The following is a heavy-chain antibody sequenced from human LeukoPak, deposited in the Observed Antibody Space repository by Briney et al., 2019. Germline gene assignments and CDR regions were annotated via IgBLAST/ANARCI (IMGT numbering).Heavy chain of an antibody. CDR1: GFTFANAW. V-gene: IGHV3-15*01. D-gene: IGHD6-13*01. CDR3: SSSGSRWDYFDY. Sequence: PGGSLRLSCAVSGFTFANAWMTWVHQAPGKGLEWVGRIKRKNDGGATDYATPVKGRFTISRDDSINTLYLQMNSLKTEDTAVYYCSSSGSRWDYFDYWGQGALVTVSS. J-gene: IGHJ4*02. CDR2: IKRKNDGGAT.